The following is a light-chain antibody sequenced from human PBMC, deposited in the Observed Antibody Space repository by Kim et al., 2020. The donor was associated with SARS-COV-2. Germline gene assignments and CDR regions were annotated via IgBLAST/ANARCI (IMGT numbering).Light chain of an antibody. J-gene: IGKJ2*01. CDR2: AAS. V-gene: IGKV1-39*01. Sequence: EIQMTQSPPSLSVSVGDRVSITCRASQSITTFLNWYQQKPGKAPKLLISAASTLQDGVPSRFSGSGSGTDFTLTINNLQPEDVASYYCQESYSDPYTFGQGTKLEI. CDR3: QESYSDPYT. CDR1: QSITTF.